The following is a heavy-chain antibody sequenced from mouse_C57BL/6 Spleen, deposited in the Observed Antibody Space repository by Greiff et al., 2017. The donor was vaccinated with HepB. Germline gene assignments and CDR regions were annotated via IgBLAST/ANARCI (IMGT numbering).Heavy chain of an antibody. J-gene: IGHJ3*01. V-gene: IGHV1-69*01. CDR1: GYTFTSYW. CDR2: IDPSDSYT. CDR3: ARAGSSGPFAY. Sequence: VKLQQPGAELVMPGASVKLSCKASGYTFTSYWMHWVKQRPGQGLEWIGEIDPSDSYTNYNQKFKGKSTLTVDKSSSTAYMQLSSLTSEDSAVYYCARAGSSGPFAYWGQGTLVTVSA. D-gene: IGHD3-2*02.